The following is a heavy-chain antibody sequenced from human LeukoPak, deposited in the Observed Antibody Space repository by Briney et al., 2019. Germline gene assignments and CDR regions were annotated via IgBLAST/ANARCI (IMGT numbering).Heavy chain of an antibody. D-gene: IGHD4-11*01. CDR1: GYTFTSYG. Sequence: GASVKVSCKASGYTFTSYGISWVRQAPGQGLEWMGWISAHNGNTNYAQKLQGRVTMTTDTSSSTAYMELRSLRSEDTAVYYCARGAADYNENWFDPWGQGTLVTVSS. CDR3: ARGAADYNENWFDP. J-gene: IGHJ5*02. V-gene: IGHV1-18*01. CDR2: ISAHNGNT.